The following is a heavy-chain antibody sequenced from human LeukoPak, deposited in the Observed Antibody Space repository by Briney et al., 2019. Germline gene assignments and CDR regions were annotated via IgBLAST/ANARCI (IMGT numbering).Heavy chain of an antibody. D-gene: IGHD6-13*01. V-gene: IGHV3-23*01. CDR3: AKTRSWYYFDY. CDR1: GFTFSSYG. Sequence: GGSLRLSCVASGFTFSSYGMSWVRQAPGKGLEWVSVISGSGGSTYYAESVKGRFTISRDKSKNTLHLQMNSLRAEDTAIYNCAKTRSWYYFDYWGQGTLVTVSS. CDR2: ISGSGGST. J-gene: IGHJ4*02.